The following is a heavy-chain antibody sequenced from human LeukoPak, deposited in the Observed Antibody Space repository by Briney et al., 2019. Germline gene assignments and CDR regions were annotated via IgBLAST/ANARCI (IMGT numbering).Heavy chain of an antibody. CDR1: GFTFSSSA. D-gene: IGHD7-27*01. CDR3: AKDGGLWVSAHWGDS. Sequence: PGGSLRLSCAASGFTFSSSAMSWVRQAPGKGLEWVSAISNNGGYTYYADSVQGRFTTSRDNSKSTLCLQMNSLRAEDTAVYYCAKDGGLWVSAHWGDSWGRGTLVTVSS. J-gene: IGHJ4*02. CDR2: ISNNGGYT. V-gene: IGHV3-23*01.